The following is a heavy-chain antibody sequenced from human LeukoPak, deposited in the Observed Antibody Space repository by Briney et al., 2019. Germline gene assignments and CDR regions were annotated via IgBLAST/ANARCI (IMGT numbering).Heavy chain of an antibody. CDR3: ARLLYDHFGSGKYFDY. Sequence: SETLSLTCTVSGGSISSYYWSWIRQPPGKGLEWIGYISNSGTTNYIPSLKSRVTISVDTSKNQFSLKLSSVIAADTAVYYCARLLYDHFGSGKYFDYWGQGALVTVSS. J-gene: IGHJ4*02. CDR2: ISNSGTT. V-gene: IGHV4-59*01. D-gene: IGHD3-10*01. CDR1: GGSISSYY.